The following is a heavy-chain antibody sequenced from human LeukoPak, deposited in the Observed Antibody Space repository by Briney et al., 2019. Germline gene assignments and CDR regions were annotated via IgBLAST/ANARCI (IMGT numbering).Heavy chain of an antibody. V-gene: IGHV3-21*01. CDR3: AMTSRRDYYYYMDV. Sequence: WVRQAPGKGLEWVSSISSSSSYIYYADSVEGRFTISRDNAKNSLYLQIDSLRAEDTAVYYCAMTSRRDYYYYMDVWGKGTTVTVSS. D-gene: IGHD2-2*01. CDR2: ISSSSSYI. J-gene: IGHJ6*03.